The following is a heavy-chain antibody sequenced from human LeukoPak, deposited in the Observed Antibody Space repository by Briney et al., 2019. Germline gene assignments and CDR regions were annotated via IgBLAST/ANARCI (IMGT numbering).Heavy chain of an antibody. CDR1: GGTFSSYA. CDR2: IIPIFGTA. CDR3: ARGPYYYDSSGYYGPPHFDY. V-gene: IGHV1-69*13. Sequence: SGKVSCKASGGTFSSYAISWVRQAPGQGLEWMGGIIPIFGTANYAQKFQGRVTITADESTSTAYMELSSLRSEDTAVYYCARGPYYYDSSGYYGPPHFDYWGQGTLVTPSS. J-gene: IGHJ4*02. D-gene: IGHD3-22*01.